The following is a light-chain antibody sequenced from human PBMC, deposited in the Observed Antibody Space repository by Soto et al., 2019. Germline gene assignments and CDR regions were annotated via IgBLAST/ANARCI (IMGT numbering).Light chain of an antibody. CDR2: SND. CDR3: AAWDDSLNGLV. V-gene: IGLV1-44*01. J-gene: IGLJ1*01. CDR1: SSNIGRNT. Sequence: QSVLTPPPSTSWTPGQAVTISCSGSSSNIGRNTVDWYQHLPGTAPKLLIYSNDQRPSGVPDRFSGSKSGTSASLAISGLQSEDEADYYCAAWDDSLNGLVFGTGTKVTVL.